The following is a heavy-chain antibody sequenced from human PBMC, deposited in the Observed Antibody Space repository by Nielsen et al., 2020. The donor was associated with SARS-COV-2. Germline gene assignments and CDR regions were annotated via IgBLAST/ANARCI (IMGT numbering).Heavy chain of an antibody. V-gene: IGHV1-24*01. J-gene: IGHJ4*02. D-gene: IGHD3-22*01. CDR2: FDPEDGGI. CDR3: ASLPYDNSGLDFDL. CDR1: GNTLSGVS. Sequence: ASVKVSCKVSGNTLSGVSMHWVRQAPGKGLEWMGGFDPEDGGITYAQKFQGRVTMTEDSSTDTAYMELSSLRSEDTAVYYCASLPYDNSGLDFDLWGQGTLVTVSS.